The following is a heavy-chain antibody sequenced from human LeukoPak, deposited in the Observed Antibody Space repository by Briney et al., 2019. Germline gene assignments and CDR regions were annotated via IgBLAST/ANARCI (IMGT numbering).Heavy chain of an antibody. CDR3: ARDVGYCGGDCYRALQH. CDR1: GFTFSNDE. J-gene: IGHJ1*01. V-gene: IGHV3-48*03. CDR2: ISSGSSSI. D-gene: IGHD2-21*02. Sequence: GGSLRLSCAASGFTFSNDEMNWVRQAPGKGLEWVSYISSGSSSIYYADSVKGRFTISRDNAKNSLYLQLNSLRDEDTAVYYCARDVGYCGGDCYRALQHWGQGTLVTVSS.